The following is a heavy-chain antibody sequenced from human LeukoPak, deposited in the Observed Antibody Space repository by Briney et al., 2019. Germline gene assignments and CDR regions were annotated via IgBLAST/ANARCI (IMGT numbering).Heavy chain of an antibody. CDR1: GYTFTSYG. V-gene: IGHV1-18*01. Sequence: ASVKVSCKASGYTFTSYGISWVRQAPGQGLEWMGWISAYNGNTNYAQKLQGRVTMTTDTSTSTAYMELRSLRSGGTAVYYCAREENRGNWFDPWGQGTLVTVSS. J-gene: IGHJ5*02. CDR2: ISAYNGNT. CDR3: AREENRGNWFDP.